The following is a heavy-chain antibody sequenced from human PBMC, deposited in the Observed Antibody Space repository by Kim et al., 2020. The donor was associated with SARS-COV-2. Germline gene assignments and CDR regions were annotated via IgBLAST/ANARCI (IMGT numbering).Heavy chain of an antibody. CDR1: GGSFSGYY. D-gene: IGHD2-2*01. Sequence: SETLSLTCAVYGGSFSGYYWSWIRQPPGKGLEWIGEINHSGSTNYNPSLKSRVTISVDTSKNQFSLKLSSVTAADTAVYYCARGRRYCSSTSCYFYYYYGMDVWGQGTTVTVSS. J-gene: IGHJ6*02. V-gene: IGHV4-34*01. CDR2: INHSGST. CDR3: ARGRRYCSSTSCYFYYYYGMDV.